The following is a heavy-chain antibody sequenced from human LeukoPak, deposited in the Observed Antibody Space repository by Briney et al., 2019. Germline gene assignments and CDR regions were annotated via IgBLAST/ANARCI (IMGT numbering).Heavy chain of an antibody. D-gene: IGHD6-13*01. J-gene: IGHJ4*02. CDR2: ISGSGGDT. V-gene: IGHV3-23*01. CDR1: GFTFSSYA. CDR3: AKDRGDSSSWNLFDY. Sequence: GGSLRLSCAASGFTFSSYAMNWVRQAPGKGLEWVSVISGSGGDTYYADSVKGRFTISRDNSKNTLYLQMNSLRAEDTAVYYCAKDRGDSSSWNLFDYWGQGTLVTVSS.